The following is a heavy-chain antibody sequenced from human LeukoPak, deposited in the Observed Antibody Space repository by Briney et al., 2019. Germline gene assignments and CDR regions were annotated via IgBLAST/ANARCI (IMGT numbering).Heavy chain of an antibody. J-gene: IGHJ4*02. D-gene: IGHD3-3*01. V-gene: IGHV1-24*01. CDR2: FDPKDGET. Sequence: ASVKVSCKVSGYTLTELSMHWVRQAPGKGLEWMGGFDPKDGETIYAQKFQGRVTMTEDTSTDTAYMELSSLRSEDTAVYYCATDGIRFLEWSFDYWGQGTLVTVSS. CDR3: ATDGIRFLEWSFDY. CDR1: GYTLTELS.